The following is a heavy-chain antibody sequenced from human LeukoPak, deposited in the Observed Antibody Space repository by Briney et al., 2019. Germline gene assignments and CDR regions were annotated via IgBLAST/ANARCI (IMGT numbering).Heavy chain of an antibody. J-gene: IGHJ4*02. CDR2: IIPIFGTA. CDR1: GGTFSSYA. CDR3: ARATGSGWFLDY. V-gene: IGHV1-69*13. D-gene: IGHD6-19*01. Sequence: ASVKVSCKASGGTFSSYAISWVRQAPGQGLEWMGGIIPIFGTANYAQKFQGRVTITADESTSTAYMELSSLRSEDTAVYYCARATGSGWFLDYWGQGTLVTVSS.